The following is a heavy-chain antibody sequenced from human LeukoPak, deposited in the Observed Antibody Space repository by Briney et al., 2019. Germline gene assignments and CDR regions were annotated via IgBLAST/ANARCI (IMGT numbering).Heavy chain of an antibody. CDR2: IYHSGST. CDR3: AKEDRCGNCYPRLDH. CDR1: GYSLSSGYY. D-gene: IGHD2-21*02. J-gene: IGHJ4*02. V-gene: IGHV4-38-2*02. Sequence: SETLSLTCTVSGYSLSSGYYWGWSGPRPGKGVEGIGRIYHSGSTFYNASLKGRVTISVDRSKNHFSLQLTSVTAADTAVYYCAKEDRCGNCYPRLDHWGQGTLVTVSS.